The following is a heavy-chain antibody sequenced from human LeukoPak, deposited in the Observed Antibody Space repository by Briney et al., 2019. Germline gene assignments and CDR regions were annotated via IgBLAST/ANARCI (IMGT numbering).Heavy chain of an antibody. CDR2: ISAYNGNT. D-gene: IGHD6-13*01. V-gene: IGHV1-18*04. J-gene: IGHJ4*02. CDR3: ARGGRSSSWPSPIDY. CDR1: GYTFTSYY. Sequence: GASVKVSCKASGYTFTSYYMHWVRQAPGQGLEWMGWISAYNGNTNYAQKLQGRVTMTTDTSTSTAYMELRSLRSDDTAVYYCARGGRSSSWPSPIDYWGQGTLVTVSS.